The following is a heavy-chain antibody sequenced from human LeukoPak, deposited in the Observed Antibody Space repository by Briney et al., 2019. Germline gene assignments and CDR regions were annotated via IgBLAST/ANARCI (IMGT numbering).Heavy chain of an antibody. V-gene: IGHV1-69*04. D-gene: IGHD4-23*01. Sequence: SVKVSCKASGGTFSSYAISWVRQAPGQGLEWMGRIIPIFGIANYAQKFQGRVTITADKSTSTAYMELSSLRSEDTAVYYCARRDYGGPNDFWGQGTLVTVSS. CDR1: GGTFSSYA. CDR3: ARRDYGGPNDF. J-gene: IGHJ4*02. CDR2: IIPIFGIA.